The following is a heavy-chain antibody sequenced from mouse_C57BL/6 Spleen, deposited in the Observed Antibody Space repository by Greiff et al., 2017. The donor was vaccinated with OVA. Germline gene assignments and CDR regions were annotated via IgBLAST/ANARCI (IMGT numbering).Heavy chain of an antibody. CDR1: GYSFTDYN. J-gene: IGHJ1*03. V-gene: IGHV1-39*01. CDR2: INPNYGTT. D-gene: IGHD1-1*01. Sequence: LKESGPELVKPGASVKISCKASGYSFTDYNMNWVKQSNGKSLEWIGVINPNYGTTSYNQKFKGKATLTVDQSSSTAYMQLNSLTSEDSAVYYCARSRITTVVATDFDVWGTGTTVTVSS. CDR3: ARSRITTVVATDFDV.